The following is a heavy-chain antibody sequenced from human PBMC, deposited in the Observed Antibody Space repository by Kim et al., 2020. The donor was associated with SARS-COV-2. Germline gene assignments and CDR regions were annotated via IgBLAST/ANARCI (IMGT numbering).Heavy chain of an antibody. CDR3: ARDTYGDYPDY. D-gene: IGHD4-17*01. Sequence: TNYNPSLKSRVTISVDTSKNQFSLRLSSVTAADTAVDYCARDTYGDYPDYWGQGTLVTVST. J-gene: IGHJ4*02. V-gene: IGHV4-59*01. CDR2: T.